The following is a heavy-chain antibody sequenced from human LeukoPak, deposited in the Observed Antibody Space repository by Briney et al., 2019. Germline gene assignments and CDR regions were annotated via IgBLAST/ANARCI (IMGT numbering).Heavy chain of an antibody. V-gene: IGHV3-23*01. D-gene: IGHD3-22*01. CDR2: ISGSGDST. CDR1: GFTFSSYA. J-gene: IGHJ4*02. Sequence: GGSLRLSCAASGFTFSSYAMSWVRQAPGKGLEWVSSISGSGDSTYYAASVKGRFTISRDNSKNTLYVQMNSLRAEDTALYYCVKDFYYDSSGYSYWGQGTLVTVSS. CDR3: VKDFYYDSSGYSY.